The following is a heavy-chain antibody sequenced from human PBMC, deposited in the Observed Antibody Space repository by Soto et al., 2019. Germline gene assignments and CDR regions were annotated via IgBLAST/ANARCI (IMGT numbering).Heavy chain of an antibody. D-gene: IGHD6-19*01. CDR2: ISAYNGNT. CDR3: ARDPYQYSSGWYSDY. Sequence: SVKVSCKASGYTFTSYGISWVRQAPGQGLEWMGWISAYNGNTNYAQKLQGKVTMTTDTSTSTAYMELRSLRSDDTAVYYCARDPYQYSSGWYSDYWGQGTLVTVSS. V-gene: IGHV1-18*01. J-gene: IGHJ4*02. CDR1: GYTFTSYG.